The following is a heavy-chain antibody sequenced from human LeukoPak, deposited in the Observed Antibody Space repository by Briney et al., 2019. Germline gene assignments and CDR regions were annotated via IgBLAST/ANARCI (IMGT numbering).Heavy chain of an antibody. CDR3: ARGVSGNYGRFDS. Sequence: GGSLRLSCAASGFTLSSFWMHWVRQVPGEGLVWVTRISPDGSDSNYADPVKGRFTISRDNAKNTLYPQMNSLRDEDTAVYYCARGVSGNYGRFDSWGQGTLVIVSS. D-gene: IGHD1-26*01. V-gene: IGHV3-74*01. CDR1: GFTLSSFW. CDR2: ISPDGSDS. J-gene: IGHJ4*02.